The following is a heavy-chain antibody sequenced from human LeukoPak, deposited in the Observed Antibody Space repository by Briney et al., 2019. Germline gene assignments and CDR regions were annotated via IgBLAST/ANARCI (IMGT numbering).Heavy chain of an antibody. V-gene: IGHV3-21*01. J-gene: IGHJ4*02. D-gene: IGHD4-23*01. CDR1: GFTFNIYA. CDR2: INSNSRYI. CDR3: AKDLGDYGGNSDLNY. Sequence: GGSLRLSCAAPGFTFNIYAMNWVRQAPGKGLEWVSSINSNSRYIYYADSVKGRFTISRDNSKNTLYLQMNSLRAEDTAVYYCAKDLGDYGGNSDLNYWGQGTLVTVPS.